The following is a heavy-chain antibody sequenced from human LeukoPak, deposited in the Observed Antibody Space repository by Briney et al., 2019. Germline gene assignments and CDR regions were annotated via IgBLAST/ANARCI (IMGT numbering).Heavy chain of an antibody. CDR2: IYYSGST. D-gene: IGHD2-2*01. CDR1: GGSISSGDYY. J-gene: IGHJ2*01. Sequence: TLSLTCTVSGGSISSGDYYWSWIRQPPGKGLEWIGYIYYSGSTYYNPSLKSRVTISVDTSKNQFSLKLSSVTAADTAVYYCARGVYCSSTSCYPQYFDLWGRGTLVTVSS. CDR3: ARGVYCSSTSCYPQYFDL. V-gene: IGHV4-30-4*08.